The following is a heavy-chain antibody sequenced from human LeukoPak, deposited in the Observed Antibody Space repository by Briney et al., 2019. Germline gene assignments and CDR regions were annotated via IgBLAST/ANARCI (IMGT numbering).Heavy chain of an antibody. J-gene: IGHJ4*02. D-gene: IGHD6-6*01. CDR3: ARHRGLGGSSSYFDY. Sequence: SETLPLTCAVSGYSISSGYYWGWIRQPPGKGLEWSGSIYHSGSTYYNPSLKSRVTKSVDTSKNQFSLKLSSVTAADTAVYYCARHRGLGGSSSYFDYWGQGTLVTVSS. CDR1: GYSISSGYY. CDR2: IYHSGST. V-gene: IGHV4-38-2*01.